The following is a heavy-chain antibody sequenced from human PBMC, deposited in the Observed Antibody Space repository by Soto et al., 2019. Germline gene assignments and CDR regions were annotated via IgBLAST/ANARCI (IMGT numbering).Heavy chain of an antibody. CDR3: ANSYGDYVSY. CDR2: IYYSGST. D-gene: IGHD4-17*01. V-gene: IGHV4-39*01. CDR1: GGSISSSTYY. J-gene: IGHJ4*02. Sequence: NPSETLSLTCTVSGGSISSSTYYWGWIRQPPGKGLEWIGSIYYSGSTYYNPSLKSRVTISVDTSKNQFSLKLSSVTAADTAVYYCANSYGDYVSYWGQGTLVTVSS.